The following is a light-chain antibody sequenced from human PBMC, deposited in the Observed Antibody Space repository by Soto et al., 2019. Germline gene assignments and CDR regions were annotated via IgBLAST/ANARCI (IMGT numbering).Light chain of an antibody. CDR2: LAS. J-gene: IGKJ4*01. CDR1: QAVNTR. Sequence: EIVLTQSPATLSSFPGDRVTLSCRASQAVNTRLAWYQHRPGQAPRLLIYLASNRATGIPDRFSASGSGTDFTLTISRLEPEDFAVYYCQQFSSYPLTFGGGTKVDIK. V-gene: IGKV3D-11*03. CDR3: QQFSSYPLT.